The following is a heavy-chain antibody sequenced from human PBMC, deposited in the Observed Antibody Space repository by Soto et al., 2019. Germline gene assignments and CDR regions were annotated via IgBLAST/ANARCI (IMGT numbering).Heavy chain of an antibody. V-gene: IGHV3-9*01. CDR3: AKEIYSRSSVQVFDI. D-gene: IGHD6-6*01. CDR2: VSWDSAYT. J-gene: IGHJ3*02. CDR1: GFTFDDYA. Sequence: EVQLVESGGGLVQPGRSLRLSCAASGFTFDDYAMHWVRQTPGKGLEWVSSVSWDSAYTGYADSVKGRFTISRDNAKNSLYLQMESLRTEDTALYYCAKEIYSRSSVQVFDIWGQGTMVTVSS.